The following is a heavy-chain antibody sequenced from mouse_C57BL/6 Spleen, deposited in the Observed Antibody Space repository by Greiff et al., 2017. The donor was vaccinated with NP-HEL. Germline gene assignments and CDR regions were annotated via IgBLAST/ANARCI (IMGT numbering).Heavy chain of an antibody. CDR2: IDPSDSYT. J-gene: IGHJ4*01. Sequence: VQLQQPGAELVKPGASVKLSCKASGYTFTSYWMQWVKQRPGQGLEWIGEIDPSDSYTNYNQKFKGKATLTVDTSSSTAYMQLSSLTSEDSAVYYCARGGNPGAMDYWGQGTSVTVSS. V-gene: IGHV1-50*01. CDR1: GYTFTSYW. CDR3: ARGGNPGAMDY.